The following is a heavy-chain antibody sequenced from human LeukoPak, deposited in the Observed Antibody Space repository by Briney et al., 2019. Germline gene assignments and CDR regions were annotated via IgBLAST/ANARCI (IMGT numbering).Heavy chain of an antibody. CDR1: GYSFTNYY. CDR2: IYPGDSDT. D-gene: IGHD3-10*01. V-gene: IGHV5-51*01. J-gene: IGHJ6*02. Sequence: GESLKISSKGAGYSFTNYYIGRLRQMPGKGLEWMGIIYPGDSDTRYRPSFQGQVTISADKSISTAYLQWSSLKASDTAMYYCAMGRSGSYYSPLFYYDGMDIWGQGTLVTVSS. CDR3: AMGRSGSYYSPLFYYDGMDI.